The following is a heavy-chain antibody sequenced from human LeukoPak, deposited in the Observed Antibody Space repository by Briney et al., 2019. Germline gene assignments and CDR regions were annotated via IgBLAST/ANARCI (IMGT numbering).Heavy chain of an antibody. CDR3: ARENFQRYSSSWYYFDY. V-gene: IGHV1-2*02. CDR1: GYTFTGYY. CDR2: INPNSGGT. J-gene: IGHJ4*02. D-gene: IGHD6-13*01. Sequence: ASVKVSCKASGYTFTGYYMNWVRQAPGQGLEWMGWINPNSGGTNYAQKFQGRVTMTRDTSISTAYMELSRLRSDDTAVYYCARENFQRYSSSWYYFDYWGQGTLVTVSS.